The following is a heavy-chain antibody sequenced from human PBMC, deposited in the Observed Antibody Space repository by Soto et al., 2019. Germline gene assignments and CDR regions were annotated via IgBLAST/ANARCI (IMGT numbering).Heavy chain of an antibody. CDR2: IIPILGIA. V-gene: IGHV1-69*02. Sequence: QVQLVQSGAEVQKPGSSVKVSCKASGGTFSSYTISWVRQAPGQGHEWMGRIIPILGIANYAQKFQGRVRIPADKSTSTADMELSSLRSEDTAVYYCARARVGVATMEAWFDPWGQGTLVTVSS. CDR1: GGTFSSYT. J-gene: IGHJ5*02. D-gene: IGHD5-12*01. CDR3: ARARVGVATMEAWFDP.